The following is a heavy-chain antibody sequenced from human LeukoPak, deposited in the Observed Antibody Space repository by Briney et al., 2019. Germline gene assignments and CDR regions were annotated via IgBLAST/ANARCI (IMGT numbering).Heavy chain of an antibody. D-gene: IGHD4-11*01. J-gene: IGHJ5*02. CDR1: GGSFSGYY. V-gene: IGHV4-34*01. CDR2: INHSGST. Sequence: SETLSLTCAVYGGSFSGYYWSWIRQPPGKGLEWIGGINHSGSTNYNPSLKSRVTISVDTSKNQFSLKLSSVTAADTAVYYCARGYSNYVTWFDPWGQGTLVTVSS. CDR3: ARGYSNYVTWFDP.